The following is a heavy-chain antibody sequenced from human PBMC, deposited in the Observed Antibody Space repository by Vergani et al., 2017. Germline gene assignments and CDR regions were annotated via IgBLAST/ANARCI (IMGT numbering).Heavy chain of an antibody. CDR1: GGSISSGSYY. J-gene: IGHJ4*02. V-gene: IGHV4-61*02. CDR2: IYISGST. CDR3: AGDLSQLGILS. D-gene: IGHD7-27*01. Sequence: QVQLQESGPGLVKPPQTLSLTCTVSGGSISSGSYYWSWIRQPAGKGLEWIGRIYISGSTNYNPSLKSRVTMSVDTSKNQFSLKLSSVTAADTAVYYCAGDLSQLGILSWGEGTLVTVSS.